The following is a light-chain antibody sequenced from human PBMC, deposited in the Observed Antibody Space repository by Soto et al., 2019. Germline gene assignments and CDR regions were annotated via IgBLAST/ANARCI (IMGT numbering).Light chain of an antibody. J-gene: IGKJ2*01. Sequence: EIVMTQSPATLSVSPGERATLSCRASQSVSSNLAWYQQKSGQTPRLLIYGASTRATGIPERFSGIGSGTEFTLTISSLQSKDLAGYYGQQYDNWLRTFGQGTKLEIK. CDR3: QQYDNWLRT. CDR1: QSVSSN. CDR2: GAS. V-gene: IGKV3-15*01.